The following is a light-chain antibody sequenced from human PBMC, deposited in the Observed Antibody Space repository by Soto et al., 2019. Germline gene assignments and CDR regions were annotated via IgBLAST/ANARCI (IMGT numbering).Light chain of an antibody. Sequence: QSGLTQPPSASGTPGHRIIISCSGSSPNIGRNTVNWYQHLPGMAPKVLIYRNSHRPSGVPDRFSGSQSGSSASLAISGLQSEDEADYYCAAWDDNLRGVLFGGGTKVTVL. J-gene: IGLJ3*02. CDR1: SPNIGRNT. V-gene: IGLV1-44*01. CDR3: AAWDDNLRGVL. CDR2: RNS.